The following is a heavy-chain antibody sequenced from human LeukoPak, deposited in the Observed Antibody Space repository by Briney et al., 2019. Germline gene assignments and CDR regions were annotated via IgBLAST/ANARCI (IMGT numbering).Heavy chain of an antibody. Sequence: SETLSLTCTVSGGSISSYYWSWIRQPPGKGLEWIWYIYYSGSTNYNPSLKSRVTISVDTSKNQFSLKLSSVTAADTAVYYCARGPSGDYYDSSANDYWDQGTLVTVSS. CDR1: GGSISSYY. CDR2: IYYSGST. CDR3: ARGPSGDYYDSSANDY. J-gene: IGHJ4*02. D-gene: IGHD3-22*01. V-gene: IGHV4-59*08.